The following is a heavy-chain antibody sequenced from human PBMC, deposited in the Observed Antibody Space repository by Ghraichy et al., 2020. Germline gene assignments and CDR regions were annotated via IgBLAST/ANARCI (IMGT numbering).Heavy chain of an antibody. CDR2: ISSSSSYT. CDR1: GFTFSDYY. V-gene: IGHV3-11*05. J-gene: IGHJ5*02. D-gene: IGHD4-17*01. CDR3: ARAPYGDYELNNWFDP. Sequence: GESLRLSCAASGFTFSDYYMSWIRQAPGKGLEWVSYISSSSSYTNYADSVKGRFTISRDNAKNSLYLQMNSLRAEDTAVYYCARAPYGDYELNNWFDPWGQGTLVTVSS.